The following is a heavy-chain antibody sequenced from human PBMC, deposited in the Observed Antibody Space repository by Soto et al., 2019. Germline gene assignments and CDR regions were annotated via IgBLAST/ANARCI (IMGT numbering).Heavy chain of an antibody. J-gene: IGHJ3*02. CDR2: ISYDGSNK. CDR1: GFTFSSYA. V-gene: IGHV3-30-3*01. D-gene: IGHD3-22*01. Sequence: GGSLRLSCAASGFTFSSYAMHWVRQAPGKGLEGVAVISYDGSNKYYADSVKGRFTISRDNSKNTLYLQMNSLRAEDTAVYYCARDLGYYDSRDFDAFDIWGQGTMVTVSS. CDR3: ARDLGYYDSRDFDAFDI.